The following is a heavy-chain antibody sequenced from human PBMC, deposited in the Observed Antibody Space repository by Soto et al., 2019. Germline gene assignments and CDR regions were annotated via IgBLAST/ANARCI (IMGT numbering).Heavy chain of an antibody. J-gene: IGHJ6*02. V-gene: IGHV4-34*02. CDR2: INHGGIT. Sequence: QVQLQQWGAGLLKPSETLSLTCDVYGGSFGGYFWGWIRQPPGKGLEWIGEINHGGITNYNPSLKSRITISVDTSKNQFSLKLSSVTAADAAVYYCARQGAVTVMFYYHGMDVWGQGTSVTVSS. CDR3: ARQGAVTVMFYYHGMDV. D-gene: IGHD2-21*02. CDR1: GGSFGGYF.